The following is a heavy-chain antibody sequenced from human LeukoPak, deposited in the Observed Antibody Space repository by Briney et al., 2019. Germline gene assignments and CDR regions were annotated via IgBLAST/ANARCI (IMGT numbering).Heavy chain of an antibody. CDR1: GFTFSDYY. J-gene: IGHJ4*02. D-gene: IGHD2-15*01. V-gene: IGHV3-11*01. Sequence: NPGGSLRLSCAASGFTFSDYYMSWIRQAPGKGLEWVSYISSSGSTIYYADSVKGRFTISRDNAKNSLYLQMNSLRAEDTAVYYCARDDKRGSGPSFDYWGQRTLVTVSS. CDR3: ARDDKRGSGPSFDY. CDR2: ISSSGSTI.